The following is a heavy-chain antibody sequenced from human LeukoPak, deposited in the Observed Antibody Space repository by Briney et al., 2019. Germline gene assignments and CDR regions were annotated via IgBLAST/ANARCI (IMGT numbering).Heavy chain of an antibody. D-gene: IGHD3-3*01. J-gene: IGHJ4*02. V-gene: IGHV3-21*01. Sequence: GGSLRLSCAASGFTFSSYSMNWVRQAPGKGLEWVSSISSSSSYIYYTDSVKGRFTISRDNAKNSLYLQMNSLRAEDTAVYYCAREESYPFGVVRPFDYWGQGTLVTVSS. CDR3: AREESYPFGVVRPFDY. CDR1: GFTFSSYS. CDR2: ISSSSSYI.